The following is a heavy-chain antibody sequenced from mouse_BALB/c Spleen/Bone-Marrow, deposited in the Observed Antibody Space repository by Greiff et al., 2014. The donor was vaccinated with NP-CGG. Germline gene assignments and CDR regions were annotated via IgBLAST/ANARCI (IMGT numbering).Heavy chain of an antibody. CDR2: ISSGGGST. CDR3: ARQILRWFGY. D-gene: IGHD1-1*01. Sequence: EVMLVESGGGLVKPGGSLKLPCAASGFAFSSYDMSWVRQTPEKRLEWVAYISSGGGSTYYADTVKGRFTISRDNAKNTLYLQXXXXKFXDKAMYYCARQILRWFGYWGQGTPVTVSA. V-gene: IGHV5-12-1*01. CDR1: GFAFSSYD. J-gene: IGHJ3*02.